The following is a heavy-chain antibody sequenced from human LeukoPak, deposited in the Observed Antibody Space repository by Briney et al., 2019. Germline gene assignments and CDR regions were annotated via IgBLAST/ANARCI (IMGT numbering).Heavy chain of an antibody. J-gene: IGHJ4*02. CDR2: IYSSGRT. CDR3: VRDVDTFFDY. V-gene: IGHV4-61*02. CDR1: GGSISSGSYY. D-gene: IGHD5-18*01. Sequence: PSETLSLTCTVSGGSISSGSYYWSWIRQPAGKGLEWIGRIYSSGRTNYSPSLKSQVTMSLDTSKNQFSLKLSSVTAADTAVYYCVRDVDTFFDYWGQGTLVTVSS.